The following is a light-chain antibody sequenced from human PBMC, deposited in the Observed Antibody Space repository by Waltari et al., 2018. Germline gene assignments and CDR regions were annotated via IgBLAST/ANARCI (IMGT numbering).Light chain of an antibody. CDR2: GHS. J-gene: IGLJ2*01. CDR3: QSYDSSLSGSV. Sequence: QSGLTQPPSVSGAPGQRVTISCTGSSSNIGAGHDVHWYQLLPGTAPKPLIQGHSKRPPGVLGRFSGSKSGTSASLAITGLQAEDEAGYYCQSYDSSLSGSVFGGGTKLTVL. V-gene: IGLV1-40*01. CDR1: SSNIGAGHD.